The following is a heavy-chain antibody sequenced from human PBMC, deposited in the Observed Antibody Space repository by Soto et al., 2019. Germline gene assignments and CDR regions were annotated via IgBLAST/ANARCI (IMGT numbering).Heavy chain of an antibody. CDR1: GYTFSNYT. D-gene: IGHD3-10*01. Sequence: QVQLVQSGAEVKKPGASVKVSCKTSGYTFSNYTVHWVRQAPGQRLEWMGWIKAGNGDTKYSQKFQGGVTITRDTSESTAYMEVSSLRSEDTAVYYCALAMLRGIIVFDYWGQGTLVTVST. CDR2: IKAGNGDT. J-gene: IGHJ4*02. CDR3: ALAMLRGIIVFDY. V-gene: IGHV1-3*01.